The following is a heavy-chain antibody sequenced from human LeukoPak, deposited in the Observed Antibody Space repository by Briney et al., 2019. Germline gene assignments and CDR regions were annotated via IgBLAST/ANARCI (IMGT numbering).Heavy chain of an antibody. V-gene: IGHV1-18*01. J-gene: IGHJ4*02. CDR3: ARGDYFDSSGYSGASLFDY. Sequence: GASVKVSCKASGGTFSNYAISWVRQAPGQGLEWMGWISVYNGNTNYAQKLQGRVTMTTDTSTTTAYMELRSLRSDDTAVYYCARGDYFDSSGYSGASLFDYWGQGTLVTVSS. CDR1: GGTFSNYA. CDR2: ISVYNGNT. D-gene: IGHD3-22*01.